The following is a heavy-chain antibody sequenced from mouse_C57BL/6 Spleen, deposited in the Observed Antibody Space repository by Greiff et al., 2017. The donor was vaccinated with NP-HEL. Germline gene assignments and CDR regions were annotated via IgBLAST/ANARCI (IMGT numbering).Heavy chain of an antibody. J-gene: IGHJ3*01. D-gene: IGHD1-1*01. CDR3: ARWGTTVPWFAY. V-gene: IGHV1-53*01. CDR1: GYTFTSYW. Sequence: QVQLQQPGTELVKPGASVKLSCKASGYTFTSYWMHWVKQRPGQGLEWIGNINPSNGGTNYNEKFKSKATLTVDKSSSTAYMQLISLTSEDSAVYFCARWGTTVPWFAYWGQGTLVTVSA. CDR2: INPSNGGT.